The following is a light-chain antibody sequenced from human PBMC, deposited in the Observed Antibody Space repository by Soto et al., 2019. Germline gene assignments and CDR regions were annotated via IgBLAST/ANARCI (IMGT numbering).Light chain of an antibody. CDR1: SSDFGIYKF. Sequence: QSALTQPASVSGSPGQSVTISCTGTSSDFGIYKFVSWYQHHPGKVPKVIIYETSKRPSGVSDRFFGSKSGNTASLTISGLQAEDEADYYCFSFTSNNTHVFGSGTKVTVX. V-gene: IGLV2-23*01. J-gene: IGLJ1*01. CDR2: ETS. CDR3: FSFTSNNTHV.